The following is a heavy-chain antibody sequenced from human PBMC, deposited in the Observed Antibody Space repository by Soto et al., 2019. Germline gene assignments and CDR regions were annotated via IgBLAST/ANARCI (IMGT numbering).Heavy chain of an antibody. CDR1: GGSFSGYY. D-gene: IGHD4-4*01. CDR3: ARGRHDYSKRAHDY. CDR2: INHSGST. V-gene: IGHV4-34*01. Sequence: QVQLQQWGAGLLKPSETLSLTCAVYGGSFSGYYWSWICQPPGKGLEWIGEINHSGSTNYNPSLKSRVTISVDTSKNQFSLKLSSVTAADTAVYYCARGRHDYSKRAHDYWGQETLVTVSS. J-gene: IGHJ4*02.